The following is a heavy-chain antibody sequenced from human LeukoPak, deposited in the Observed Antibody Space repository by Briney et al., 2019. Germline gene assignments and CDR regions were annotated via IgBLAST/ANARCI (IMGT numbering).Heavy chain of an antibody. CDR2: IYHSGST. D-gene: IGHD5-12*01. CDR1: GGSISSGGYS. CDR3: ASARGGYDYVGY. Sequence: SETLSLACAVSGGSISSGGYSWSWIRQPPGKGLEWIGYIYHSGSTYYNLSLKSRVTISVDRSKNQFSLKLSSVTAADTAVYYCASARGGYDYVGYWGQGTLVTVSS. V-gene: IGHV4-30-2*01. J-gene: IGHJ4*02.